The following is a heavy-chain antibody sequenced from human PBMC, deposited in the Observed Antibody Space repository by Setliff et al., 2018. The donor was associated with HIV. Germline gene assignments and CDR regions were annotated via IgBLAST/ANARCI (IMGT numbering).Heavy chain of an antibody. V-gene: IGHV1-69*10. Sequence: ASVKVSCKTSGETCRNYGLKWVRQAPGQGLEWMGWINTNTGYPTYAQGRVTLSVDTSTGTAYLELRSLRSEDSALYYCARDERIAARHNYYFMEVWGKGTTVTVSS. D-gene: IGHD6-6*01. CDR3: ARDERIAARHNYYFMEV. J-gene: IGHJ6*03. CDR2: INTNTGYP. CDR1: GETCRNYG.